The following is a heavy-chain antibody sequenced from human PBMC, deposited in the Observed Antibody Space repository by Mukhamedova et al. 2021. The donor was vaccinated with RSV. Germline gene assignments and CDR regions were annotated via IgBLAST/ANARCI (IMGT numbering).Heavy chain of an antibody. J-gene: IGHJ4*02. CDR3: ARLLMTGINIAY. CDR2: IYSGGST. Sequence: GWVSVIYSGGSTYYADSVKGRFTISRDDSKNTLYLQMNSLRAEDTAVYYCARLLMTGINIAYWGQATLVTVFS. D-gene: IGHD1-1*01. V-gene: IGHV3-53*01.